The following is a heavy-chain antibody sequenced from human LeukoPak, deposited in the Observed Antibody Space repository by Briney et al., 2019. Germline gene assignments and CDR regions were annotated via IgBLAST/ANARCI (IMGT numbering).Heavy chain of an antibody. CDR3: ARPRGCGSATCNNFDY. V-gene: IGHV3-7*01. D-gene: IGHD2-15*01. J-gene: IGHJ4*02. CDR1: GLTFSSYW. Sequence: GGSLRLSCAASGLTFSSYWMSWVRQAPGKGLEWVAKMTEYGTEIFYVDSVKGRFTISRDNAKNLLYLQMNSLRVEDTAVYYCARPRGCGSATCNNFDYWGQGTLVTVSS. CDR2: MTEYGTEI.